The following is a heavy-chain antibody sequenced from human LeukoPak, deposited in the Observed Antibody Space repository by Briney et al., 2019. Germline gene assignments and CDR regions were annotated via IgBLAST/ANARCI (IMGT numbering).Heavy chain of an antibody. CDR2: ISAYNGNT. CDR1: GYTFTDYY. CDR3: ARDHCSGGSCYSGGACDY. D-gene: IGHD2-15*01. J-gene: IGHJ4*02. V-gene: IGHV1-18*04. Sequence: ASVRVSCKASGYTFTDYYIHWVRQAPGQGLEWMGWISAYNGNTNYAQKLQGRVTMTTDTSTSTAYMELRSLRSDDTAVYYCARDHCSGGSCYSGGACDYWGQGTLVTVSS.